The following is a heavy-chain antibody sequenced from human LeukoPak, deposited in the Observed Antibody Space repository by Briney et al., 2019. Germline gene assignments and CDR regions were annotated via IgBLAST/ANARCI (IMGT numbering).Heavy chain of an antibody. J-gene: IGHJ5*02. V-gene: IGHV4-30-2*01. CDR3: ARESGDGYSP. Sequence: SETLSLTCAVSGGSISSGGYSWSWIRQPPGKGLGRIGYIYHSGSTYYNPSLKSRVTISVDRSKNQFSLKLSSVTAADTAVYYCARESGDGYSPWGQGTLVTVCS. CDR2: IYHSGST. CDR1: GGSISSGGYS. D-gene: IGHD5-24*01.